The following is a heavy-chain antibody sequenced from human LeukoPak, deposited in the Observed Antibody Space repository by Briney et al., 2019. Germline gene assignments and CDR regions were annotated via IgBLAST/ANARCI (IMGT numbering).Heavy chain of an antibody. Sequence: ASVKVSCKASGGTFSSYAISWVRQAPGQGLEWMGIINPSGGSTSYAQKFQGRVTMTRDMSTSTVYMELSSLRSEDTAVYYCARDISYSSFDYWGQGTLVTVSS. V-gene: IGHV1-46*01. CDR3: ARDISYSSFDY. J-gene: IGHJ4*02. CDR1: GGTFSSYA. CDR2: INPSGGST. D-gene: IGHD6-13*01.